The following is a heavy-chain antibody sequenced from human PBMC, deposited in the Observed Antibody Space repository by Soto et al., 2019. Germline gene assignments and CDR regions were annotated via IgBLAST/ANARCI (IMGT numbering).Heavy chain of an antibody. D-gene: IGHD3-9*01. J-gene: IGHJ6*02. Sequence: PSETLSLTCAVSGYSISSGYYWGWIRQPPGKGLEWIGSIYHSGSTYYNPSLKSRVTISVDTSKNQFSLKLSSVTAAGMAVYYCARDAYDILTGYYYYYYYSMDVWGQGTTVTVSS. CDR1: GYSISSGYY. V-gene: IGHV4-38-2*02. CDR3: ARDAYDILTGYYYYYYYSMDV. CDR2: IYHSGST.